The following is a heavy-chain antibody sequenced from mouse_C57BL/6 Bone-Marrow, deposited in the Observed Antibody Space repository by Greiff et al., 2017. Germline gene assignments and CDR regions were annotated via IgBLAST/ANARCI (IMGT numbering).Heavy chain of an antibody. CDR2: IHPSDSDT. J-gene: IGHJ4*01. CDR1: GYTFTSYW. D-gene: IGHD1-1*01. CDR3: YYCGSTAEYAMDY. V-gene: IGHV1-74*01. Sequence: VQLQQPGAELVKPGASVKVSCKASGYTFTSYWMHWVKQRPGQGLEWIGRIHPSDSDTNYNQKFKGKATLTVDKSSSTAYMQLSSLPSEDSAVYYCYYCGSTAEYAMDYWGQGTSVTVSS.